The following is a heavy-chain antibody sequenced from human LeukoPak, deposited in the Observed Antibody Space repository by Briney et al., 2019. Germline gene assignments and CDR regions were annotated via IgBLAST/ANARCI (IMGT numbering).Heavy chain of an antibody. J-gene: IGHJ6*03. CDR2: LSTYNGET. CDR1: GYTFASYG. Sequence: ASVKVSCKASGYTFASYGTSWVRQAPGQGLEWMGWLSTYNGETKYAQKVQGRVTMTTNTFTSTAYMDLRSLRSDDTAVYYCATGGRWHCSATSCFNRDFYYMDVWGEGTTVTV. D-gene: IGHD2-2*01. CDR3: ATGGRWHCSATSCFNRDFYYMDV. V-gene: IGHV1-18*01.